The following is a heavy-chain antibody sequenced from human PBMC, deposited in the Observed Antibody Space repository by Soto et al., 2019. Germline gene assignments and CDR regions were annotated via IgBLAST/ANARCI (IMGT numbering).Heavy chain of an antibody. CDR3: ARDRGVGATTDY. CDR1: GDSISSGDYY. D-gene: IGHD1-26*01. J-gene: IGHJ4*02. V-gene: IGHV4-30-4*01. Sequence: QVQLQESGPGLVKPSQTLSLTCTVSGDSISSGDYYWRWIRQPPGKGLEWFGYIYYSGSTYYNPSLKRRVTISVDTSKNQFPLKLSSVTAADTAVYYCARDRGVGATTDYWGQGTLVTVSS. CDR2: IYYSGST.